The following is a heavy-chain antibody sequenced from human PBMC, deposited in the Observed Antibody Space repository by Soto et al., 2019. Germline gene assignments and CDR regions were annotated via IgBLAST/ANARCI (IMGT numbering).Heavy chain of an antibody. Sequence: SETLSLTCTVSGGSISSGGYYWSWIRRHPGKGLEWIGYIYYSGSTYYNPSLKSRVTISVDTSKNQFSLKLSSVTAADTAVYYCARVRADYGDKNYYYYMDVWGKGTTVT. CDR2: IYYSGST. V-gene: IGHV4-31*03. CDR1: GGSISSGGYY. CDR3: ARVRADYGDKNYYYYMDV. D-gene: IGHD4-17*01. J-gene: IGHJ6*03.